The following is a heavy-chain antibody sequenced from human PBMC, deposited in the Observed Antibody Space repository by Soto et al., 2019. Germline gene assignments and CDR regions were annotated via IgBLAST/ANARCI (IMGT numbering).Heavy chain of an antibody. CDR1: GFSLSNARMG. J-gene: IGHJ5*02. CDR3: ARQLWFGEFNWFDP. V-gene: IGHV2-26*01. Sequence: ESGPTLVNPTETLTLTCTVSGFSLSNARMGVSWIRQPPGKALEWLAHIFSNDEKSYSTSLKSRLTISKDTSKSQVVLTMTNMDPVDTATYYCARQLWFGEFNWFDPWGQGTLVTVSS. D-gene: IGHD3-10*01. CDR2: IFSNDEK.